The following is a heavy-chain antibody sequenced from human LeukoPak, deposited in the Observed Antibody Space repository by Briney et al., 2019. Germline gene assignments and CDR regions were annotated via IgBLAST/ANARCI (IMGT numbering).Heavy chain of an antibody. CDR1: GGSFSGYY. CDR2: INHSGST. CDR3: ARATIAAAGVFDY. Sequence: PSETLSLTCAVYGGSFSGYYWSWIRQPPGKGLEWIGEINHSGSTNYNPSLKSRVTISVDTSKNQFSLKLSSVTAAGTAVYYCARATIAAAGVFDYRGQGTLVTVSS. V-gene: IGHV4-34*01. D-gene: IGHD6-13*01. J-gene: IGHJ4*02.